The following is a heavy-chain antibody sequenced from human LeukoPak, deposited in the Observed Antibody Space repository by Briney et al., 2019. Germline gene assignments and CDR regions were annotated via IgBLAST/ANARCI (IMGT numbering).Heavy chain of an antibody. V-gene: IGHV3-30-3*01. CDR2: TSSDLNVK. D-gene: IGHD3-10*01. CDR3: VREGYYGSGSPPSLYFDY. J-gene: IGHJ4*02. Sequence: GGSLRLSCAASGFTFRNYVIHWVRQAPGKGLEWVAVTSSDLNVKLYADSVKGRFTISRDNSRSTLYLQMNSLRPEDTAIYYCVREGYYGSGSPPSLYFDYWGQGTLVTVSS. CDR1: GFTFRNYV.